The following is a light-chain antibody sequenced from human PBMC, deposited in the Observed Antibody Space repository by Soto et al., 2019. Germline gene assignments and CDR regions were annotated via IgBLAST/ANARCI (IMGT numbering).Light chain of an antibody. CDR2: GNS. CDR3: PSYDSSLSGYV. V-gene: IGLV1-40*01. CDR1: SSNIGAGYD. J-gene: IGLJ1*01. Sequence: QSVLTQPPSVSGAPGQRVTISCTGSSSNIGAGYDVHWYQQLPGTAPKLLIYGNSNRPSGVPDRFSGSKSGTSASLAITGLQAEDEGDSYCPSYDSSLSGYVFGTGTKLTVL.